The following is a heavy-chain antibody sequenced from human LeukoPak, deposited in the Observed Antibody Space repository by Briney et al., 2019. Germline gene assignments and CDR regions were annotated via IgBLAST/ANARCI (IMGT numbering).Heavy chain of an antibody. CDR1: GFTFSSYA. V-gene: IGHV3-23*01. J-gene: IGHJ5*02. D-gene: IGHD2-2*01. CDR3: AKDRKDIVVVPAATRKYNWFDP. CDR2: ISGSGGST. Sequence: GGSLRLSCAASGFTFSSYAMSWVRQAPGKGLEWVSAISGSGGSTYYADSVKGRFTISRDNSKNTLYLQMNSLRAEDTAVYYCAKDRKDIVVVPAATRKYNWFDPWDQGTLVTVSS.